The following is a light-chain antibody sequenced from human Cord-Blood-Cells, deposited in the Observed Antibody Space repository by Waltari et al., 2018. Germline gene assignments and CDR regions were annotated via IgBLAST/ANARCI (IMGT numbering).Light chain of an antibody. V-gene: IGKV1-39*01. CDR3: QQSYSTPST. Sequence: DIQMTQSPSSLSASVGDRVTITCRASQSISSYLNWYQQKPEKAPKLLIYAASSLQSGVPSRFSSSASGTYFTLTISSLQPEDFATYYCQQSYSTPSTFGQGTKVEIK. CDR1: QSISSY. J-gene: IGKJ1*01. CDR2: AAS.